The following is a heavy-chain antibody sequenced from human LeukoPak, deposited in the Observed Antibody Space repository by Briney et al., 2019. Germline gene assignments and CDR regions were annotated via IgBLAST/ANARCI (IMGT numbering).Heavy chain of an antibody. CDR2: IKQDGSEE. V-gene: IGHV3-7*01. Sequence: PGGSLRLSCAVSGFTFSIYWMSWVRQAPGKGLEWVANIKQDGSEENFVDSVKGRFTISRDNAKKSLYLQMNSLRAEDTAVYYCARGSSAGASLRHDYWGQGTLVTVSS. CDR1: GFTFSIYW. J-gene: IGHJ4*02. CDR3: ARGSSAGASLRHDY. D-gene: IGHD1-26*01.